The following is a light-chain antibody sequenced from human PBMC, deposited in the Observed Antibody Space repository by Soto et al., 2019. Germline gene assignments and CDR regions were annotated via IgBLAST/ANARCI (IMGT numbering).Light chain of an antibody. J-gene: IGLJ3*02. V-gene: IGLV2-8*01. Sequence: QSALTQPPSASGSPGQSVTISCIGSATDVGGYEYVSWYQQHPGKSPHLIIFEVNKRPSGVPNRFSGSKSGNTASLTVSALQADDEASYYCSSFAGANIWVFGGGTKLTVL. CDR3: SSFAGANIWV. CDR2: EVN. CDR1: ATDVGGYEY.